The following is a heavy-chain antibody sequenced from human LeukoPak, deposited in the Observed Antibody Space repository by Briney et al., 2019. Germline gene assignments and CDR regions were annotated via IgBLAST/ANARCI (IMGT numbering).Heavy chain of an antibody. V-gene: IGHV3-66*01. Sequence: GGSLRLSCAVSGFTVWSTQMNWVRQAPGKGLEWVSVIHSGGSTFYADSVKGRFIISRDNSKNTLYLQMKSLRAEDTAVYHCARDGVYGWCAHWGQGTLVTVSS. CDR2: IHSGGST. CDR3: ARDGVYGWCAH. J-gene: IGHJ5*02. D-gene: IGHD5/OR15-5a*01. CDR1: GFTVWSTQ.